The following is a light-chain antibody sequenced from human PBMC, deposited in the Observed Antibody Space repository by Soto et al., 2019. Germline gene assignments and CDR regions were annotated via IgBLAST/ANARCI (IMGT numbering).Light chain of an antibody. Sequence: EIVLTQSPGTLSLSPGERATLSCRASQSVSSTYLIWYQQKPGQAPRLLIYGASSRATGVPARLSGSGSGRDFTLTISSLEPEDFSVYYCQQRYNWPITFGQGTRLEIK. CDR1: QSVSSTY. V-gene: IGKV3D-20*02. CDR2: GAS. CDR3: QQRYNWPIT. J-gene: IGKJ5*01.